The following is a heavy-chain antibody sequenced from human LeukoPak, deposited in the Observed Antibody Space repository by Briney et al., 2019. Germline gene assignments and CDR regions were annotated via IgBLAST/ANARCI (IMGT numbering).Heavy chain of an antibody. CDR2: ISGSGDST. V-gene: IGHV3-23*01. D-gene: IGHD1-26*01. Sequence: PGGSLRLSCAASGFTFSSYAMSWVRQAPGKGLEWVSAISGSGDSTYYADSVKGRFTISRDNSKNTLYLQMNSLRAEDTAVYHCAKRGSGSPSPFDYWGQGTLVPVSS. J-gene: IGHJ4*02. CDR3: AKRGSGSPSPFDY. CDR1: GFTFSSYA.